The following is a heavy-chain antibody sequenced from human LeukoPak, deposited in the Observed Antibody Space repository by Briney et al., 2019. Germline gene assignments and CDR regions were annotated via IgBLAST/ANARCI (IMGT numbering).Heavy chain of an antibody. J-gene: IGHJ4*02. D-gene: IGHD7-27*01. CDR1: GGSISSYY. Sequence: SETLSLTCTVSGGSISSYYWSWIWQPAGKGLEWIGRIYTSGSTNYNPSLKSRVTMSVDTSKNQFSLKLSSVTAADTAVYYCARGGVTGDRGNDYWGQGTLVTVSS. CDR3: ARGGVTGDRGNDY. CDR2: IYTSGST. V-gene: IGHV4-4*07.